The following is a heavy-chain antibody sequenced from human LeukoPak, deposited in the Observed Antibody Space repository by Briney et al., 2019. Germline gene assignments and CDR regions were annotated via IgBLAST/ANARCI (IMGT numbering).Heavy chain of an antibody. CDR3: AKLTMAHDRGNY. J-gene: IGHJ4*02. Sequence: GGSLRLSCAASGFTFSSYGMHWVRQAPGKGLEWVAVISYDGSNKYYADSVKGRFTISRDNSKNTLYLQMNSLRAEDTAVYYCAKLTMAHDRGNYWGQGTLVTVSS. D-gene: IGHD3-10*02. CDR2: ISYDGSNK. CDR1: GFTFSSYG. V-gene: IGHV3-30*18.